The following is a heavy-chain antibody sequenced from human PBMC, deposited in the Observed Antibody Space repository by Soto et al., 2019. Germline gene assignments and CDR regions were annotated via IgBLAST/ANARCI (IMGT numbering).Heavy chain of an antibody. CDR3: ARGRSGRDYYYYYYMDV. J-gene: IGHJ6*03. V-gene: IGHV1-69*02. CDR1: GGTFSSYT. CDR2: IIPILGIA. Sequence: ASVKVSCKASGGTFSSYTISWVRQAPGQGLEWMGRIIPILGIANYAQKFQGRVTITADKSTSTAYMELSSLRSEDTAVYYCARGRSGRDYYYYYYMDVWGKGTTVTVSS. D-gene: IGHD3-10*01.